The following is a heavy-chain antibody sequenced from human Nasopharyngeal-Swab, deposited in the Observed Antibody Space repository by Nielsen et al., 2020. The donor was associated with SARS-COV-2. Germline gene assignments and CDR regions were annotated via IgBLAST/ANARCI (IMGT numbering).Heavy chain of an antibody. CDR3: VRDNYYHYYMDV. CDR2: IYYSGAT. D-gene: IGHD2-15*01. V-gene: IGHV4-39*01. Sequence: WIRQPPGKGLEWIGSIYYSGATYYSPSLKSRLTISVGTSQNQFSLTVSSVTASDTAVYYCVRDNYYHYYMDVWGQGTTVTVSS. J-gene: IGHJ6*03.